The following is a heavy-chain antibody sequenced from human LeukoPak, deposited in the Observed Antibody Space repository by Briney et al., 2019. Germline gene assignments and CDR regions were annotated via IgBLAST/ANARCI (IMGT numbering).Heavy chain of an antibody. CDR3: AKGIYGGLDMATRPYY. CDR2: ISGDAGST. V-gene: IGHV3-43*02. D-gene: IGHD5-24*01. CDR1: GFTFDDYA. J-gene: IGHJ4*02. Sequence: PGGSLRLSCAASGFTFDDYAMHWVRQAPGKGLEWVSLISGDAGSTYYADSVKGRFTIYRDDSKNSLYLQMNSQRTEETAFYYCAKGIYGGLDMATRPYYWGQRTLVTVSS.